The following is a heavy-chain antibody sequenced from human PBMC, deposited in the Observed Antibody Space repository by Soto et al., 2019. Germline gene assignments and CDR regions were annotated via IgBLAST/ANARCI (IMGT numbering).Heavy chain of an antibody. CDR1: GGSISSGGYY. J-gene: IGHJ4*02. CDR2: IYYSGST. CDR3: GRKTTGYSIPFDY. Sequence: PSETLSLTCTVSGGSISSGGYYWSWIRQHPGKGLEWIGYIYYSGSTYYNPSLKSRVTISVDTSKNQFSLKLSSVTAADTAVYYCGRKTTGYSIPFDYWGQVPLFPASS. D-gene: IGHD2-8*01. V-gene: IGHV4-31*03.